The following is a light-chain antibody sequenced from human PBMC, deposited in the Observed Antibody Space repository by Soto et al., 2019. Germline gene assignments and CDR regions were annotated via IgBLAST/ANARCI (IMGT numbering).Light chain of an antibody. CDR2: EVS. CDR1: SSDVGGYNY. J-gene: IGLJ1*01. V-gene: IGLV2-14*01. CDR3: SSYTSFSTDV. Sequence: QSVLTQPASVSGSPGQSITISCTGTSSDVGGYNYVSWYQQHPGKAPKLMIYEVSNRPSGVSNRLSGSKSDNTASLTISGLQAEDEADYYCSSYTSFSTDVFGTGTKVTVL.